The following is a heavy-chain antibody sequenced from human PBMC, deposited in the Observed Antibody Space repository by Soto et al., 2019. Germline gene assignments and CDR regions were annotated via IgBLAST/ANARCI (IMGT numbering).Heavy chain of an antibody. J-gene: IGHJ6*03. CDR2: IYHSGST. CDR3: ARATTFRMVTATYYYCITDV. CDR1: RGSISSSNW. D-gene: IGHD3-3*01. V-gene: IGHV4-4*02. Sequence: PSETLSLTCAVSRGSISSSNWWSWVRQPPGKGLESIGEIYHSGSTNYNPSLKSRVTISLDKSKNQFSLKLSSVTAADTAVYYCARATTFRMVTATYYYCITDVWGKGTTVTVS.